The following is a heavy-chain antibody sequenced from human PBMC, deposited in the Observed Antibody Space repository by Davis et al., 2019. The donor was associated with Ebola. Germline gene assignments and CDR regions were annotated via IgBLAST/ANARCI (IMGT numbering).Heavy chain of an antibody. V-gene: IGHV3-33*01. CDR1: GFAFRSYG. J-gene: IGHJ5*02. CDR3: ASGRGDYYDSSGWGDWFDP. CDR2: IWYDGGNK. Sequence: GESLKISCAASGFAFRSYGMHWVRQAPGKGLEWVALIWYDGGNKDYADSVKGRFTISRDNSKNTLYLEMNSLRAEDTAVYYCASGRGDYYDSSGWGDWFDPWGQGTLVTVSS. D-gene: IGHD3-22*01.